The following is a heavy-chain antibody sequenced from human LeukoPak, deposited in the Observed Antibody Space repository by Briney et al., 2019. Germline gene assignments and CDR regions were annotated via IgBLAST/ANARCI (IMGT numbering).Heavy chain of an antibody. V-gene: IGHV3-23*01. CDR2: ISNSGGRT. D-gene: IGHD1-26*01. CDR1: GFTFSNYA. J-gene: IGHJ4*02. CDR3: AKGGKWDVTPFDY. Sequence: GGSLRLSCAASGFTFSNYAMSWVRQAPGKGLDWVSSISNSGGRTYYADSVKGRFTISRDNSKNTLYLQVNSLRAEDTAVYYCAKGGKWDVTPFDYWGQGTLVTVSS.